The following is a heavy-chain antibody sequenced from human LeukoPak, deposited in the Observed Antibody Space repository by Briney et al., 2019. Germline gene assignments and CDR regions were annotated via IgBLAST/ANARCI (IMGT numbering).Heavy chain of an antibody. CDR1: GFTLRSYA. CDR3: ARADIVVVPAAMMAGFFDS. J-gene: IGHJ4*02. CDR2: ISYEGSNK. V-gene: IGHV3-30*04. D-gene: IGHD2-2*01. Sequence: GGSLRLSCAASGFTLRSYAMHGVRQAPGKGLEWVAVISYEGSNKYYAHSVKGRFTISRDNSKPTLYLQMNSLRAEDTAVYYCARADIVVVPAAMMAGFFDSWGQGALVTVSS.